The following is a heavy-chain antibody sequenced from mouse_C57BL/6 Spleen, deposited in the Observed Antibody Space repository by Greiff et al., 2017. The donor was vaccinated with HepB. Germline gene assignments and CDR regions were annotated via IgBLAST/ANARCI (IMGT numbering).Heavy chain of an antibody. D-gene: IGHD3-3*01. CDR1: GYAFSSSW. J-gene: IGHJ2*01. CDR2: IYPGDGDT. CDR3: ARWTGGY. V-gene: IGHV1-82*01. Sequence: VQLQQSGPELVKPGASVKISCKASGYAFSSSWMNWVKQRPGKGLEWIGRIYPGDGDTNYNGKFKGKATLTAVKSSSTAYMQLSSLTSEDSAVYFCARWTGGYWGQGTTLTVSS.